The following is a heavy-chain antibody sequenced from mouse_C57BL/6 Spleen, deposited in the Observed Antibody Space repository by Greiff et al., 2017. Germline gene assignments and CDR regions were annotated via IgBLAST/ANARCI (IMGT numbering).Heavy chain of an antibody. D-gene: IGHD1-1*01. V-gene: IGHV5-9-1*02. CDR1: GFTFSSYA. CDR2: ISSGGDYI. CDR3: TRADYGSSGRDY. J-gene: IGHJ2*01. Sequence: EVKLVESGEGLVKPGGSLKLSCAASGFTFSSYAMSWVRQTPEKRLEWVAYISSGGDYIYYADTVKGRFTISRDNARNTLYLQMSSLKSEDTAMXYCTRADYGSSGRDYWGQGTTLTVSS.